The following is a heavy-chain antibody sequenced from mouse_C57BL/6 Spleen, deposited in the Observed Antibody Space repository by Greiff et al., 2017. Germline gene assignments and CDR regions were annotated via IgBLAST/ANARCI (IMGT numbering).Heavy chain of an antibody. Sequence: QVQLQQSGAELVKPGASVKISCKASGYAFSSSWMNWVKQRPGKGLEWIGQIYPGDGDTNYNGKFKGKATLTADKSSSTAYMQLSSLTSEDSAVYFCARGYGSSYDGYYEGWGTRTTVTVSS. J-gene: IGHJ1*03. CDR1: GYAFSSSW. D-gene: IGHD1-1*01. CDR3: ARGYGSSYDGYYEG. CDR2: IYPGDGDT. V-gene: IGHV1-80*01.